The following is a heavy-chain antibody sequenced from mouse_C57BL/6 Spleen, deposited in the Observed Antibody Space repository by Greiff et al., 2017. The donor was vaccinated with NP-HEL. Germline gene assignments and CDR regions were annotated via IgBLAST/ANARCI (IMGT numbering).Heavy chain of an antibody. D-gene: IGHD1-1*01. CDR1: GFSLTSYG. CDR3: ARKWGYGSAWFAY. V-gene: IGHV2-2*01. J-gene: IGHJ3*01. CDR2: IWSGGST. Sequence: VKLQESGPGLVQPSQSLSITCTVSGFSLTSYGVHWVRQSPGKGLEWLGVIWSGGSTDYNAAFISRLSISKDNSKCKVFLKMNSLQADDTAIYYCARKWGYGSAWFAYWGQGTLVTVSA.